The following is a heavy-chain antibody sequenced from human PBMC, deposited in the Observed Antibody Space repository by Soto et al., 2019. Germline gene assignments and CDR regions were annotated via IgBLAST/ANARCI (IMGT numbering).Heavy chain of an antibody. CDR2: IYPGDSDT. V-gene: IGHV5-51*01. Sequence: GESLKISCKGSGYSFTSYWIGWVRQMPGKGLEWMGIIYPGDSDTRYSPSFQGQVTISADKSISTAYLQWSSLKASDTAMYYCARHGPIVATNYYYGMDVWGQGTTVTVSS. CDR3: ARHGPIVATNYYYGMDV. J-gene: IGHJ6*02. CDR1: GYSFTSYW. D-gene: IGHD5-12*01.